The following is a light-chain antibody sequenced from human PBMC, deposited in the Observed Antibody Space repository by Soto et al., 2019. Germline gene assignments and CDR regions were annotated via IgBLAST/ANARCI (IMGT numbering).Light chain of an antibody. V-gene: IGKV3-20*01. Sequence: EIVLTQSPGTLSLSPGERATLSCRASQTVGSNYLAWYQQKSGQTPRLLIYGASSRATGVPDRFSGSGSGTDFTLIISRLAPEDFAVYYCQQYGDSTWTFGQGTKVEIK. CDR1: QTVGSNY. CDR3: QQYGDSTWT. J-gene: IGKJ1*01. CDR2: GAS.